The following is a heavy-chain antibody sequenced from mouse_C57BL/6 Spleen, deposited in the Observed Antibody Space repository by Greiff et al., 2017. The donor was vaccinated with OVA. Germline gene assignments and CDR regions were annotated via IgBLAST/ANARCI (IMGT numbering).Heavy chain of an antibody. Sequence: VQLQQSGPELVKPGASVKMSYKASGYTFTDYNMHWVKQSHGKSLEWIGYINPNNGGTSYNQKFKGKATLTVNKSSSTAYMELRSLTSEDSAVYYCARVAYYSKPYYFDYWGQGTTLTVSS. CDR2: INPNNGGT. CDR1: GYTFTDYN. CDR3: ARVAYYSKPYYFDY. D-gene: IGHD2-5*01. J-gene: IGHJ2*01. V-gene: IGHV1-22*01.